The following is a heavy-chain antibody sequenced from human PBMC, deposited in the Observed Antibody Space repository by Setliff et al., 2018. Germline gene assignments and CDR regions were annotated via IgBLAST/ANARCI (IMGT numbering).Heavy chain of an antibody. J-gene: IGHJ5*02. D-gene: IGHD2-21*01. Sequence: GASVKVSCKASGYTFTSYGISWVRQAPGQGLEWMGWISAYNGNTNYAQKLQGRVTMTTDTSTSTAYMELRSLRSDDTAVYYCARPLSLCGGECNSHWFDPWGQGTLVTVSS. V-gene: IGHV1-18*01. CDR1: GYTFTSYG. CDR3: ARPLSLCGGECNSHWFDP. CDR2: ISAYNGNT.